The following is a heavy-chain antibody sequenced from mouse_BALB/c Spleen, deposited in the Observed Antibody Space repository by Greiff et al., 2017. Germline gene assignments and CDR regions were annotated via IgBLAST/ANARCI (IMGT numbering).Heavy chain of an antibody. D-gene: IGHD1-1*01. V-gene: IGHV5-9-4*01. CDR3: AKFITTAVAY. CDR2: ISSGGSYT. J-gene: IGHJ3*01. CDR1: GFTFSSYA. Sequence: EVHLVESGGGLVKPGGSLKLSCAASGFTFSSYAMSWVRQSPEKRLEWVAEISSGGSYTYYPDTVTGRFTISRDNAKNTLYLEMSSLRSEDTAMYYCAKFITTAVAYWGQGTLVTVSA.